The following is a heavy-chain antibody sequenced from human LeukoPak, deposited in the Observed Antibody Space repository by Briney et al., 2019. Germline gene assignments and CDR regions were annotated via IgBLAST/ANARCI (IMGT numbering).Heavy chain of an antibody. V-gene: IGHV3-21*01. CDR1: GFTFSSYS. Sequence: GGSLRLSCAASGFTFSSYSMTWVRQAPGKGLEWASSISSSSSYIYYADSVKGRFTISRDNAKNSLYLQMNSLRAEDTAVYYCARERNDGASDYWGQGTLVTVSS. D-gene: IGHD1-1*01. J-gene: IGHJ4*02. CDR2: ISSSSSYI. CDR3: ARERNDGASDY.